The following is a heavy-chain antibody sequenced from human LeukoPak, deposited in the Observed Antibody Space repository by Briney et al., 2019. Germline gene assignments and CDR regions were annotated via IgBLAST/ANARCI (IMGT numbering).Heavy chain of an antibody. Sequence: SETLSLTCAVYGGSFSGYYWSWIRQPPGKGLEWIGEINHSGSTNYNPSLKSRVTISVDTSKNQFSLKLSSVTAADTAVYYCARAATALGWFDPWGQGTLVTVSS. CDR1: GGSFSGYY. CDR2: INHSGST. J-gene: IGHJ5*02. CDR3: ARAATALGWFDP. V-gene: IGHV4-34*01. D-gene: IGHD1-14*01.